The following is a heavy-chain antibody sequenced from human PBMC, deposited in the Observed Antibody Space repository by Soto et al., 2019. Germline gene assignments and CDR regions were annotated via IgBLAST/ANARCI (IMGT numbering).Heavy chain of an antibody. Sequence: SETLSLTCSVSGGSISSYDWSWIRQPPGKGLEWIGYIYYSGSTNYNPSLKSRVTISVDTSKNQFSLKLSSVTAADTAVYYCARHLDYGDIDYWGQGTLVTVSS. CDR1: GGSISSYD. CDR2: IYYSGST. D-gene: IGHD4-17*01. J-gene: IGHJ4*02. V-gene: IGHV4-59*08. CDR3: ARHLDYGDIDY.